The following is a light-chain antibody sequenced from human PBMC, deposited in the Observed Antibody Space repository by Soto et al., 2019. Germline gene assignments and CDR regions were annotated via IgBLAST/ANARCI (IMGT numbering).Light chain of an antibody. CDR1: SSNIGAGYD. V-gene: IGLV1-40*01. Sequence: QSVLTQPPSVSGAPGQRVTISCTGSSSNIGAGYDVHWYQQLPGTAPKLLIYGNSKRPSGVPDRFSGSKSGTSASLAITGLQAEDEADYYCQSYDSSLSGYAVFGGGTQLTVL. CDR2: GNS. J-gene: IGLJ7*01. CDR3: QSYDSSLSGYAV.